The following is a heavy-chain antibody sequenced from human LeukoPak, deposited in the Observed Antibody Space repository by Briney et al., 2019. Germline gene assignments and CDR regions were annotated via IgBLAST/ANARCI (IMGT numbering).Heavy chain of an antibody. J-gene: IGHJ4*02. CDR3: ARGDSSGYYGY. CDR2: IYYSGST. CDR1: GGSISSYY. Sequence: SETLSLTCTVSGGSISSYYWSWIRQPPGKGLEWIGYIYYSGSTNYNPSLKSRVTISVDTSKNQFSLKLSSVTAADTAVYYCARGDSSGYYGYWGQGTLVTVSS. V-gene: IGHV4-59*12. D-gene: IGHD3-22*01.